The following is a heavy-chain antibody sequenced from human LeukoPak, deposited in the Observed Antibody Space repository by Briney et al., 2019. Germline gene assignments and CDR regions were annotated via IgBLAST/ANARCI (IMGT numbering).Heavy chain of an antibody. V-gene: IGHV3-48*04. CDR1: GFTFSSYS. J-gene: IGHJ4*02. CDR2: ISSSGSTI. D-gene: IGHD3-3*01. Sequence: GGSLRLSCAASGFTFSSYSMNWVRQAPGKGLEWVSYISSSGSTIYYADSVKGRFTISRDNAKNSLYLQMNSLRAEDTAVYYCARGRFLEWFIDYWGQGTLVTVSS. CDR3: ARGRFLEWFIDY.